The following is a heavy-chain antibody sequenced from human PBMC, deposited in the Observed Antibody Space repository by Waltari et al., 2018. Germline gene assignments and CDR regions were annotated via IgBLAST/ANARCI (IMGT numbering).Heavy chain of an antibody. J-gene: IGHJ4*02. D-gene: IGHD3-16*01. V-gene: IGHV4-34*02. Sequence: QVQLQQWGAGLLKPSETLSLTCAISAGSFSGYCCSWIRQAPGKGLEWIAEINLSGKTDYNPSLRSRVTMSVDTSKNQFSLKLSSVTAADTAVYYCASGPGGYYFESWGLGTLVTVSS. CDR2: INLSGKT. CDR1: AGSFSGYC. CDR3: ASGPGGYYFES.